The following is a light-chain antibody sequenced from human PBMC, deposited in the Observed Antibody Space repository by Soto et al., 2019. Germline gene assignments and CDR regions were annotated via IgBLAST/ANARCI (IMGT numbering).Light chain of an antibody. CDR3: TSYSTSNSYV. J-gene: IGLJ1*01. Sequence: QSALTQPASVSGSPGQSITISCTGSSSDVGGYNFVSWYQQHPGKPPKLMIYEVSNRPSGVSNRFSGSKSGNTASLTISGLQAEDEADYYCTSYSTSNSYVFGAGTKLTVL. V-gene: IGLV2-14*01. CDR1: SSDVGGYNF. CDR2: EVS.